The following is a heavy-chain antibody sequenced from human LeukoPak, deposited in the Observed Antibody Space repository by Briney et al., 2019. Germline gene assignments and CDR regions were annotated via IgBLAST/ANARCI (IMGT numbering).Heavy chain of an antibody. CDR1: GFTFSDYY. D-gene: IGHD6-13*01. CDR2: ISSSGSTI. CDR3: ARARYSSSLRGTDYCQH. V-gene: IGHV3-11*04. Sequence: GGSLRLSCAASGFTFSDYYMNWIRQAPGKGLEWVSYISSSGSTIYYADSMKGRFIISRDNARNSLYLQMNSLIAEDTAVYYCARARYSSSLRGTDYCQHWGQGALVTVSS. J-gene: IGHJ1*01.